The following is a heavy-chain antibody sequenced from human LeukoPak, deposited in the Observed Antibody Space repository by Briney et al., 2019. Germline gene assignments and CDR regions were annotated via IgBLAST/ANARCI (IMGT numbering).Heavy chain of an antibody. J-gene: IGHJ6*03. CDR3: ARGSRAKLQRPYYYYMDV. Sequence: ASVKVSCKSSENTFTAYYIHWVRQAPGQGLEWMGWINPNSGGTNYAQKFQGRVTMTRDTSISTAYMELSRLRSDDTAVYYCARGSRAKLQRPYYYYMDVWGKGTTVTASS. CDR1: ENTFTAYY. D-gene: IGHD4-11*01. CDR2: INPNSGGT. V-gene: IGHV1-2*02.